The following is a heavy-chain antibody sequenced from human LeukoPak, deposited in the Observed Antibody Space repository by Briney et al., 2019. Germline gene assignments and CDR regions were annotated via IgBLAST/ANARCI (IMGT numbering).Heavy chain of an antibody. Sequence: SETLSLTCAVYGGSFSGYYWSWIRQPPGKGLEWIGEINHSGSTNYNPSLKSRVTISVDTSKNQFSLKLSSVTAADTAVYYCAGLLSSTSSVDYWGQGTLVTVSS. V-gene: IGHV4-34*01. CDR1: GGSFSGYY. J-gene: IGHJ4*02. CDR2: INHSGST. D-gene: IGHD2-2*01. CDR3: AGLLSSTSSVDY.